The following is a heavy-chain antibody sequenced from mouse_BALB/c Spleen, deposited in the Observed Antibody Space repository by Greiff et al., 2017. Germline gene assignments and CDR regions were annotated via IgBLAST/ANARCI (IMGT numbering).Heavy chain of an antibody. J-gene: IGHJ3*01. CDR2: IWAGGST. D-gene: IGHD2-10*01. CDR1: GFSLTSYG. Sequence: VQLVESGPGLVAPSQSLSITCTVSGFSLTSYGVHWVRQPPGKGLEWLGVIWAGGSTNYNAALMSRLSISKDNSKSQVFLKMNSLQADDTAMYYCDRGSYYGEKFAYWGQGTLVTVSA. CDR3: DRGSYYGEKFAY. V-gene: IGHV2-9*02.